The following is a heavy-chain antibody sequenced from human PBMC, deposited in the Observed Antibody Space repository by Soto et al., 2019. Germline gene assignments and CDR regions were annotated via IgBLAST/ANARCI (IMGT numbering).Heavy chain of an antibody. CDR1: GFTFSSYG. J-gene: IGHJ6*02. Sequence: QVQLVESGGGVVQPGRSLRLSCAASGFTFSSYGMHWVRQAPGKGLEWVAVISYDGSNKYYADSVKGRFTISRDNSKNTLYLQMNSLRAEDTAVYYCAKAPSLVYGSGSYLRVYYYGMDVWGQGTTVTVSS. D-gene: IGHD3-10*01. CDR3: AKAPSLVYGSGSYLRVYYYGMDV. V-gene: IGHV3-30*18. CDR2: ISYDGSNK.